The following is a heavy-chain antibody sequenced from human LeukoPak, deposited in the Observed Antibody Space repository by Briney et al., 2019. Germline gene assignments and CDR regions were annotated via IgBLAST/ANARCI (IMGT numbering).Heavy chain of an antibody. CDR2: IFPDDSDT. Sequence: GESLKISCKAFGYGFTSYWLGWVRQMPGKGLEWMGFIFPDDSDTRYSPSFQGQVTISADKSTSVAYLQWSSLKASDTAMYYCARPRWYSSKSGGWFDSWGQGTLVTVSS. CDR3: ARPRWYSSKSGGWFDS. CDR1: GYGFTSYW. V-gene: IGHV5-51*01. J-gene: IGHJ5*01. D-gene: IGHD6-13*01.